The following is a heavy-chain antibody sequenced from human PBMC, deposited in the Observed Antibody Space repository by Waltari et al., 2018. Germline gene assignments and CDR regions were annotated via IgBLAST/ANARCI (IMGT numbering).Heavy chain of an antibody. D-gene: IGHD2-15*01. CDR1: GFSVRNNY. Sequence: EVQIVESGGTLVQTGESLRLSCLVSGFSVRNNYMSWVRQAPGKGLEWVSFIHSSVNIFYADSVRGRLTISKDTSKNTVYLQMSGLRAEDTAVYYCTREGGISGYFDFWGQGSLVTVSS. V-gene: IGHV3-66*01. J-gene: IGHJ4*02. CDR3: TREGGISGYFDF. CDR2: IHSSVNI.